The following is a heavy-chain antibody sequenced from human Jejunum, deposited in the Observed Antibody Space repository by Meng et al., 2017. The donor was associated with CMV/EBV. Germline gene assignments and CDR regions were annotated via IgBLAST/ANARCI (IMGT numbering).Heavy chain of an antibody. CDR2: IGTGGDS. Sequence: GFTFSDHYMDWFRQAPGKGLEWVSVIGTGGDSYYPDSVKGRFTISRQDFKNSLYLQMNSLRAEDSAVYFCARAPHTSYYYFGMDVWGQGTTVTVSS. J-gene: IGHJ6*02. D-gene: IGHD2-2*01. CDR3: ARAPHTSYYYFGMDV. CDR1: GFTFSDHY. V-gene: IGHV3-13*01.